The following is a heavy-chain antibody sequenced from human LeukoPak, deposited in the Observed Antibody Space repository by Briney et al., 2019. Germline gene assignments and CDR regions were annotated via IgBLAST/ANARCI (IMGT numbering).Heavy chain of an antibody. CDR2: ISYSGST. V-gene: IGHV4-59*01. J-gene: IGHJ4*02. D-gene: IGHD3-3*01. CDR3: ARASGLLRFLEWLPAYFDY. CDR1: GGSISSYY. Sequence: SEALSLTCTVSGGSISSYYWSWIRQPPGKGLEWIGYISYSGSTNYNPSLKSRVTISVDTSKKQFSLKLSSVTAADTAVYYCARASGLLRFLEWLPAYFDYWGQGTLVTVPS.